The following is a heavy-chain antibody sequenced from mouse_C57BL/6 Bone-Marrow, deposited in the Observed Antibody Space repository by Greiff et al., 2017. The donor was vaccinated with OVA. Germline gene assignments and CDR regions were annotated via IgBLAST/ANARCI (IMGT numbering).Heavy chain of an antibody. V-gene: IGHV1-50*01. Sequence: QVQLQQPGAELVKPGASVKLSCKASGYTFTSYWMQWVKQRPGQGLEWIGEIDPSDSYTNSNQKFKGKATLTVATSSSTAYMQLSSLTSEDSAVYYCARDYDYDGTYWYFDVWGTGTTVTVSS. J-gene: IGHJ1*03. D-gene: IGHD2-4*01. CDR3: ARDYDYDGTYWYFDV. CDR2: IDPSDSYT. CDR1: GYTFTSYW.